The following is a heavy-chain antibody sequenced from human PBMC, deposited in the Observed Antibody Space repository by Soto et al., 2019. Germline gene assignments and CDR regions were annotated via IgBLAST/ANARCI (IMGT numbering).Heavy chain of an antibody. D-gene: IGHD1-1*01. J-gene: IGHJ6*02. Sequence: PSQTLSLTCALSGDSVSSNSAAWNWIRQSPSRGLEWLGRTYYRSKWYNDYAVSVKSRITINPDTSKNQFSLQLNSVTPEDTAVYYCARVTGHPGGTTGSSGGMDVWGQGTTVTVSS. CDR1: GDSVSSNSAA. CDR3: ARVTGHPGGTTGSSGGMDV. V-gene: IGHV6-1*01. CDR2: TYYRSKWYN.